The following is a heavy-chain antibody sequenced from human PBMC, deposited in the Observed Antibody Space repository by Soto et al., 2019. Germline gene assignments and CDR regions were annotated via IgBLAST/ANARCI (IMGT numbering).Heavy chain of an antibody. CDR3: ARHNDY. Sequence: PSETLSLTCTVSGGSIRSYYWSWIRQPPGKGLEWIGYIYYSGSTNYNPSLKSRVTISVDTSKDQFSLKLSSVTAADTAVYYCARHNDYWGQGTLGTVSS. CDR2: IYYSGST. J-gene: IGHJ4*02. V-gene: IGHV4-59*08. CDR1: GGSIRSYY.